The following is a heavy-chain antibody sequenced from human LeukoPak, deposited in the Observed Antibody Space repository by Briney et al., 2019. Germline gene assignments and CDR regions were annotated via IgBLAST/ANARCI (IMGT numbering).Heavy chain of an antibody. V-gene: IGHV4-61*02. CDR2: INPSGST. CDR1: GGSISSGSYY. D-gene: IGHD3-16*02. J-gene: IGHJ4*02. Sequence: PSQTLSLTCTVSGGSISSGSYYWSWIRQPAGKGLEWIGRINPSGSTNYNPSLKSRVTISVDTSKNQFSLKLSSVTAADTAVYYCARGGMITFGGVIVENWGQGTLVTVSS. CDR3: ARGGMITFGGVIVEN.